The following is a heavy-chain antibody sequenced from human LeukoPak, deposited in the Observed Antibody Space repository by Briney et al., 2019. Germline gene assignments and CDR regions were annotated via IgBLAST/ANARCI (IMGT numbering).Heavy chain of an antibody. D-gene: IGHD5-24*01. Sequence: SETLSLTCTVSGGSISSYYWSWIRQPPGKGLEWIGYIYYSGSTNYNPSLKSRVTISVDTSKNQFSLKLSSVTAADTAVYYCARENWNGYNYAYWGQGTLVTVSS. V-gene: IGHV4-59*01. CDR3: ARENWNGYNYAY. J-gene: IGHJ1*01. CDR2: IYYSGST. CDR1: GGSISSYY.